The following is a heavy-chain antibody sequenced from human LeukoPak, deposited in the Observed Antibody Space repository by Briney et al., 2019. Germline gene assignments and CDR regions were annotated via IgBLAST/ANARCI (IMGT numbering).Heavy chain of an antibody. CDR3: GREVYDGYWFDP. J-gene: IGHJ5*02. V-gene: IGHV3-64*01. D-gene: IGHD3-3*01. Sequence: GGSLTLSCAASGFIFSSCAMHWVRQAPGKGLEYVASISGNGDSTYYANSVKGRFNISRDNSKNKLYLQMGSLRAEDMAVYYCGREVYDGYWFDPWGQGTLVTVSS. CDR2: ISGNGDST. CDR1: GFIFSSCA.